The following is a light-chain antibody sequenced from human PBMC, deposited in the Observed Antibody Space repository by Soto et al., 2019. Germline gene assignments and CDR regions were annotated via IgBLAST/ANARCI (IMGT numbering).Light chain of an antibody. V-gene: IGLV2-11*01. CDR2: DVT. Sequence: QSALTQPRSVSGSPGQSVTMSCTGTSSDVGGYDYVSWYQQHPGKAPKLIIYDVTERPSGVPDRFSGSKSGNTASLSISGLQAEDEADYYCCSYAGSYTYVFGTGTKVTVL. CDR1: SSDVGGYDY. J-gene: IGLJ1*01. CDR3: CSYAGSYTYV.